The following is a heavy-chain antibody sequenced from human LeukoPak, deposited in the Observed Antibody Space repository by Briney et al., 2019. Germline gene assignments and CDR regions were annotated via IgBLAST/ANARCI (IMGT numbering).Heavy chain of an antibody. CDR3: ARDGGAPWLRSGYYFDY. CDR1: GFTFSSYE. V-gene: IGHV3-48*01. Sequence: GGSLRLSCAASGFTFSSYEMNWVRQAPGKGLEWVSYISSSSSTIYYADSVKGRFTISRDNAKNSLYLQMNSLRAEDTAVYYCARDGGAPWLRSGYYFDYWGQGTLVTVSS. J-gene: IGHJ4*02. CDR2: ISSSSSTI. D-gene: IGHD5-12*01.